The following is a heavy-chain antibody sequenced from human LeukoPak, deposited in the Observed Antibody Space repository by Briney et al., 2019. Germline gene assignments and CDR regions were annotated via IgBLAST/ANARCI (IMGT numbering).Heavy chain of an antibody. Sequence: ASVKVSCKASGYTFTGYYMHWVRQAPGQGLEWMGWINPNSGGTNYAQKFQGRVAMTRDTSTSTAYMELSRLRSDDTAVYYCASSAYDSSGYYQYYFDYWGQGTLVTVSS. CDR3: ASSAYDSSGYYQYYFDY. J-gene: IGHJ4*02. CDR2: INPNSGGT. V-gene: IGHV1-2*02. D-gene: IGHD3-22*01. CDR1: GYTFTGYY.